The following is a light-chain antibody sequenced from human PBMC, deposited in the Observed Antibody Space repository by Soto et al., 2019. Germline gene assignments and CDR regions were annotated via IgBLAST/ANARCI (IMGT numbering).Light chain of an antibody. Sequence: EGVLTQSPGTLSLSPGERATLSCRASQSVDRSCLAWYQQRPGQAPRLLIYGASSRATGIPDRFSGSGSGTDFTLTISRLEPEDFAVYFCQQYGSSPPMFTFGQGTKLEIK. CDR2: GAS. V-gene: IGKV3-20*01. J-gene: IGKJ2*01. CDR3: QQYGSSPPMFT. CDR1: QSVDRSC.